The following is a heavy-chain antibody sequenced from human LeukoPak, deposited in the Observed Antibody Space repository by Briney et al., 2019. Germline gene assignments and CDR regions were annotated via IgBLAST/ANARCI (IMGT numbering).Heavy chain of an antibody. CDR1: GGSFSGYY. D-gene: IGHD2-15*01. CDR2: INHSGST. CDR3: ASQILGYCSSGICSWGFYFDY. Sequence: SETLSLTCAVYGGSFSGYYWSWIRQPPGKGLEWIGEINHSGSTNYNPSLKSRVTISVDTSKNQFSLKLSSVTAADTAVYYCASQILGYCSSGICSWGFYFDYWGQGTLVTVSS. V-gene: IGHV4-34*01. J-gene: IGHJ4*02.